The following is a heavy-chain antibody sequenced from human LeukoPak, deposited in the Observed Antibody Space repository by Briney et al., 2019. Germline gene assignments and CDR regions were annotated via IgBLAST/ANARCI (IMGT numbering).Heavy chain of an antibody. CDR1: GYTFTGYY. V-gene: IGHV1-2*02. J-gene: IGHJ5*02. Sequence: ASVKVSCKASGYTFTGYYMHWVRPAPGQGLEWMGGINPNSGGTNYAQKFQGRVTMTRDTSISTAYMELSRLRSDDTAVYYCARAQGGYYGSGSYYNPTYNWFDPWGQGTLVTVSS. CDR2: INPNSGGT. D-gene: IGHD3-10*01. CDR3: ARAQGGYYGSGSYYNPTYNWFDP.